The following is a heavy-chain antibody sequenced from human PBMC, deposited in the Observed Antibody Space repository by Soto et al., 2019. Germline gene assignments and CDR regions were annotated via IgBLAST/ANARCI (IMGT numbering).Heavy chain of an antibody. CDR1: GFAVNSYY. D-gene: IGHD6-13*01. V-gene: IGHV3-53*03. J-gene: IGHJ4*02. Sequence: GGVLRLSYAASGFAVNSYYMSWVRQPPGKGLEWVSVLFGGGTTHYSDSVKGRFTISRDNSKNTVFLQMNSLRAEDTAVYYCVSSSSYWGQGVRVTVSS. CDR3: VSSSSY. CDR2: LFGGGTT.